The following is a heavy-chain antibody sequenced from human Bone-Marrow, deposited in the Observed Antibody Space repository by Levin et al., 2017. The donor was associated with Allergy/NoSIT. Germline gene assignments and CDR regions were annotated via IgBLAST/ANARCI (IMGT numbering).Heavy chain of an antibody. CDR1: GFTFSSFN. Sequence: GGFLRLSCAASGFTFSSFNMNWVRQAPGKGLEWVSSIGSSSTHIYYADSVKGRFTISRDNAKNSLHLQMNSLRAEDTAVYYCARPAGYYDFWSSTTPYYYYMDVWGKGTTVTVSS. J-gene: IGHJ6*03. CDR2: IGSSSTHI. CDR3: ARPAGYYDFWSSTTPYYYYMDV. V-gene: IGHV3-21*01. D-gene: IGHD3-3*01.